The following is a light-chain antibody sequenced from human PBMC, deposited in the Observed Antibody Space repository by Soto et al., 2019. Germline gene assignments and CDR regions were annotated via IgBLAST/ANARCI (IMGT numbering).Light chain of an antibody. CDR3: QQYNNWPPYT. J-gene: IGKJ2*01. V-gene: IGKV3-15*01. CDR1: QRVSSN. CDR2: GAS. Sequence: EIVMTQSPATLSVSPGERATLSCRASQRVSSNLAWYQQKPGQAPRLLIYGASTRATGISARFSGSGSGTEFTLTISSLQSEDSAIYYCQQYNNWPPYTFGQGTKLEIK.